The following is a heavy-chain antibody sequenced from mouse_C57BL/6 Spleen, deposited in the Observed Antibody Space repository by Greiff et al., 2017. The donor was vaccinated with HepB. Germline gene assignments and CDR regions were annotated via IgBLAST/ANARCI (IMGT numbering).Heavy chain of an antibody. CDR2: ISDGGSYT. Sequence: DVMLVESGGGLVKPGGSLKLSCAASGFTFSSYAMSWVRQTPEKRLEWVATISDGGSYTYYPDNVKGRFTISRDNAKNNLYLQMSHLKSEDTAMYYCARGQLRDPFAYWGQGTLVTVSA. CDR1: GFTFSSYA. V-gene: IGHV5-4*03. J-gene: IGHJ3*01. D-gene: IGHD3-2*02. CDR3: ARGQLRDPFAY.